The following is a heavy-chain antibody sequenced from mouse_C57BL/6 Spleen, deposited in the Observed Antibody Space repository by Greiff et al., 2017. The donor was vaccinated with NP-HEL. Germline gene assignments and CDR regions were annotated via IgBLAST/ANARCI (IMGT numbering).Heavy chain of an antibody. Sequence: EVKLVESGAELVKPGASVKLSCTASGFNIKDYYMHWVKQRTEQGLEWIGRIDPEDGETKYAPKFQGKATITADTSSNTAYLQLSSLTSEDTAVYYCARWTTVVEVPFAYWGQGTLVTVSA. CDR2: IDPEDGET. J-gene: IGHJ3*01. CDR1: GFNIKDYY. CDR3: ARWTTVVEVPFAY. D-gene: IGHD1-1*01. V-gene: IGHV14-2*01.